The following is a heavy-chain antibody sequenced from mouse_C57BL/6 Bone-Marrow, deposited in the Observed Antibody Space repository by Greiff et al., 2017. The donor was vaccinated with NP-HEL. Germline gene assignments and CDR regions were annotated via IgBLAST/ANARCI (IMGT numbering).Heavy chain of an antibody. CDR2: INPYNGGT. V-gene: IGHV1-19*01. CDR3: AREGGRADY. D-gene: IGHD3-3*01. Sequence: EVQLQQSGPVLVKPGASVKMSCKASGYTFTDYYMNWVKQSHGKSLEWIGVINPYNGGTSYNQKFKGKATLTVDKSSSTAYMELNSLTSEDSAVYYCAREGGRADYWGQGTTLTVSS. J-gene: IGHJ2*01. CDR1: GYTFTDYY.